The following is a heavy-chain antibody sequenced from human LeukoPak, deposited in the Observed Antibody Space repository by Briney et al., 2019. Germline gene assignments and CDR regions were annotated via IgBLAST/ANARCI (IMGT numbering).Heavy chain of an antibody. Sequence: PSETLSLTCAVSGGSISSSNWWSWVRQPPGKGLEWIGEIYHSGSTNYSPSLKSRVTISVDKSKNQFSLKLSSVTAADTAVYYCASVVWFGDPGYDYWGQGTLVTVSS. V-gene: IGHV4-4*02. CDR1: GGSISSSNW. CDR3: ASVVWFGDPGYDY. J-gene: IGHJ4*02. D-gene: IGHD3-10*01. CDR2: IYHSGST.